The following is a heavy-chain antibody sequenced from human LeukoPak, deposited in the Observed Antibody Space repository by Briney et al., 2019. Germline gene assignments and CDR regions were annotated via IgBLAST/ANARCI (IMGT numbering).Heavy chain of an antibody. CDR1: GGSISSSSYY. V-gene: IGHV4-39*07. D-gene: IGHD3-10*01. J-gene: IGHJ5*02. Sequence: SETLSLTCTVSGGSISSSSYYWGWIRQPPGKGLEWIGSIYYSGSTYYNPSLKSRVTISVDTSKNQFSLKLSSVTAADTAVYYCARVSQYYYGSGSRNWFDPWGQGTLVTVSS. CDR2: IYYSGST. CDR3: ARVSQYYYGSGSRNWFDP.